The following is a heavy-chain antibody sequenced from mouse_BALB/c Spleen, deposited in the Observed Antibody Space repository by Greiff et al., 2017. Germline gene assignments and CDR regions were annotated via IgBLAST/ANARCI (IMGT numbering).Heavy chain of an antibody. CDR2: IYPYHGGT. J-gene: IGHJ2*01. V-gene: IGHV1S29*02. CDR1: GYTFTDYN. CDR3: ARLGLDY. Sequence: VQLQQSGPELVQPALSVKLSCKASGYTFTDYNMHWVKQSHVKSLEWIAYIYPYHGGTGYHQKFKSKATLTVDNSSLTAYIELRSLTSEDAAVYYCARLGLDYWGQGTTRTVAS.